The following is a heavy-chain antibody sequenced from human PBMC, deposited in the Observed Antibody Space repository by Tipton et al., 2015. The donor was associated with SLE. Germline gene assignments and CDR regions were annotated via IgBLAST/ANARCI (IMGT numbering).Heavy chain of an antibody. D-gene: IGHD6-13*01. CDR2: IYYSGST. Sequence: TLSLTCTVSGGSISSGAYYWSWIRQLPGKGLEWIGYIYYSGSTHYNPSLKSPFTISIDTSKNQFPLMLSSVTAADTAVYYCARGGDSNPPFDYWGQGTLVTVSS. CDR1: GGSISSGAYY. J-gene: IGHJ4*02. V-gene: IGHV4-31*01. CDR3: ARGGDSNPPFDY.